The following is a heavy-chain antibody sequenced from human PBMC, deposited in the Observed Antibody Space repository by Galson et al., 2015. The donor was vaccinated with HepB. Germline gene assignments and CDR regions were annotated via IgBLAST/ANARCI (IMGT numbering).Heavy chain of an antibody. CDR3: AKGSGRIAADHDY. Sequence: SLRLSCAASGFTFSSYAMSWVHQAPEKGLEWVSAISGSGGSTYYADSVKGRFTISRDNSKNTLYLQMNSLRAEDTAVYYCAKGSGRIAADHDYWGQGTLVTVSS. J-gene: IGHJ4*02. D-gene: IGHD6-13*01. CDR2: ISGSGGST. CDR1: GFTFSSYA. V-gene: IGHV3-23*01.